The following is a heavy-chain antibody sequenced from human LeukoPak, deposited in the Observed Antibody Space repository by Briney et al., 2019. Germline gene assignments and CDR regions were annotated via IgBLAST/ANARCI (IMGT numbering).Heavy chain of an antibody. CDR1: VYTLTSYG. J-gene: IGHJ4*02. CDR3: ARVVADYVWGSYRPLSFDY. V-gene: IGHV1-18*01. D-gene: IGHD3-16*02. CDR2: ISAYKGNT. Sequence: ASVKVSCKASVYTLTSYGISWVRQAPGHRLEWRGWISAYKGNTNYAQKLQGRVTMTTDTSTSTAYMELRSLRSDDTAVYSCARVVADYVWGSYRPLSFDYWGQGTLVTVSS.